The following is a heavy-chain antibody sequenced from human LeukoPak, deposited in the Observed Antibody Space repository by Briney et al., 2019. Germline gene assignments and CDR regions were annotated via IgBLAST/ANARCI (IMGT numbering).Heavy chain of an antibody. V-gene: IGHV4-4*02. CDR2: IYHSGIT. D-gene: IGHD5-24*01. Sequence: PSGTLCLTCAVSGVSLSSCNLWSWVRPPPGQGREWIGVIYHSGITNYNPSLNSRVTISVDKSKNQCSLKLSCVTAADTAVYYCARAGGGGYNYYFDYWGQGTLVTVSS. CDR3: ARAGGGGYNYYFDY. CDR1: GVSLSSCNL. J-gene: IGHJ4*02.